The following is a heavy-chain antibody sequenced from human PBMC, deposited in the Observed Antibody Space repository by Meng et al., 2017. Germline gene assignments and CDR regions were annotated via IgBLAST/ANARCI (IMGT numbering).Heavy chain of an antibody. CDR2: ISSSSSYI. CDR1: GFTFSSYS. V-gene: IGHV3-21*01. Sequence: GESLKISCAASGFTFSSYSMNWVRQAPGKGLEWVSSISSSSSYIYYADSVKGRFTISRDNAKNSLYLQMNSLRAEDTAVYYCARDRYHYDSSGLFDYWGQGTRVTGSS. CDR3: ARDRYHYDSSGLFDY. D-gene: IGHD3-22*01. J-gene: IGHJ4*02.